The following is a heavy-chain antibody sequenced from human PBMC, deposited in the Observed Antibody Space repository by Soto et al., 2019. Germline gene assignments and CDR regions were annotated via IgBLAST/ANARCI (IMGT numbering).Heavy chain of an antibody. V-gene: IGHV3-30*18. CDR1: GFTFSSYG. J-gene: IGHJ4*02. CDR2: ISYDGSNK. CDR3: AKDPFDY. Sequence: QVQLVESGGGVVQPGRSLRLSCAASGFTFSSYGMNWVRQAPGKGLEWVAVISYDGSNKYYADSVKGRFTIARDNSKNTLYLQMNSLRAEDTAVYYCAKDPFDYWGQGTLVTVSS.